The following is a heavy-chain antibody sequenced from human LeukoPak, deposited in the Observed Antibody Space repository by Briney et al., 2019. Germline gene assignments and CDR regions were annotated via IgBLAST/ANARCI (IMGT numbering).Heavy chain of an antibody. Sequence: GGSLRLSCVASGFTFTNYAMSWLRQAPGKGLEWVSAIRGSGDDTYYADSVKGRFTISRDNSKNTVYLQMNSLRADDTAVYYCAHSSGYYGKWGQGTLVTVSS. CDR3: AHSSGYYGK. J-gene: IGHJ4*02. CDR2: IRGSGDDT. V-gene: IGHV3-23*01. CDR1: GFTFTNYA. D-gene: IGHD3-22*01.